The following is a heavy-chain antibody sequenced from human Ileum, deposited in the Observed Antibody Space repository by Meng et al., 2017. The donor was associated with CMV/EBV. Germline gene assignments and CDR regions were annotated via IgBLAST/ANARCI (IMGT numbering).Heavy chain of an antibody. Sequence: GGSLRLSCVTSGFTFRFYWMAWVRQAPGKGLEWVANIEQNGNVVKYVDSVKGRFTISRDNVENFLYLQMDSLRGEDTAIYYCASDPEFGALDYWGQGALVTVSS. J-gene: IGHJ4*02. V-gene: IGHV3-7*01. CDR1: GFTFRFYW. D-gene: IGHD3-10*01. CDR2: IEQNGNVV. CDR3: ASDPEFGALDY.